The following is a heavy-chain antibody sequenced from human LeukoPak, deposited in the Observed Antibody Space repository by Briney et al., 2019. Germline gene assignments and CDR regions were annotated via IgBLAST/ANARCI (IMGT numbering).Heavy chain of an antibody. CDR2: IWYDGSNK. V-gene: IGHV3-33*08. CDR1: GFTFSSYW. J-gene: IGHJ4*02. CDR3: ARDREGWTDRGYFDF. Sequence: SGGSLRLSCAASGFTFSSYWMSWVRQAPGKGLEWVAVIWYDGSNKYYADSVKGRFTISRDNSKNMLYLQMNSLRAEDTAMYYCARDREGWTDRGYFDFWGRGTVVTVAS. D-gene: IGHD1-1*01.